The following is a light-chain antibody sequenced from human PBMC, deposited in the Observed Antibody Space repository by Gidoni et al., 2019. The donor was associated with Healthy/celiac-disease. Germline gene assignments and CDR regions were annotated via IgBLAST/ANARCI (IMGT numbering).Light chain of an antibody. CDR2: EVS. CDR1: SSDVGGYNY. Sequence: QSALTQPPSASGSPGQSVTISCPGTSSDVGGYNYVSWYQQHPGKAPKLLIYEVSKRPSGVPDLFSGSKSGNTASLTVSGLQAEDEADYYCSSYAGSNKVFGGGTKLTVL. CDR3: SSYAGSNKV. V-gene: IGLV2-8*01. J-gene: IGLJ2*01.